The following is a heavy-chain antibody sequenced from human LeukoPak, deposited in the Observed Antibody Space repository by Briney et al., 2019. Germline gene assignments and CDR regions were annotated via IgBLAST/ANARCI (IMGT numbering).Heavy chain of an antibody. Sequence: PGGSLRLSCAASGFTFNRYAMSWVRQAPGKGLEWVSAISGSADSTYYADSVKGRFTISRENAKNSLYLQMNSLRAGDTAVYYCARAHLRVGSGYYDYWGQGTLVTVSS. V-gene: IGHV3-23*01. D-gene: IGHD3-22*01. CDR1: GFTFNRYA. CDR3: ARAHLRVGSGYYDY. J-gene: IGHJ4*02. CDR2: ISGSADST.